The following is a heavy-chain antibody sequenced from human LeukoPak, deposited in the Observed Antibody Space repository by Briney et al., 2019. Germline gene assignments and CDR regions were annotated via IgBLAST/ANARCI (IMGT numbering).Heavy chain of an antibody. CDR1: SGSLSTYS. CDR2: IYYGGTT. D-gene: IGHD5-12*01. Sequence: SDTLSLTCSVSSGSLSTYSWSWVRQSPGKRLEWIGYIYYGGTTNYNPSLKSRATISADTAKNQFSLRLRSVTPADTAIYYCARDTTVAPGMQHWGQGTLVTVSS. V-gene: IGHV4-59*01. CDR3: ARDTTVAPGMQH. J-gene: IGHJ4*02.